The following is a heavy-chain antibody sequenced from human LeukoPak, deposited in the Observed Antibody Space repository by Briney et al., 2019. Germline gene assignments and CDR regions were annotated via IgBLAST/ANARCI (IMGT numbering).Heavy chain of an antibody. Sequence: GGSLRLSCAASGFTFSTYWMHWVRQAPGKGLVWVSRINPDGTTTSYADSVKGRFTISRDNAKDTVYLQMNSLRAEDTAVYYCARESVAGYYYYGMDVWGQGTTVTVSS. V-gene: IGHV3-74*01. CDR3: ARESVAGYYYYGMDV. CDR2: INPDGTTT. J-gene: IGHJ6*02. CDR1: GFTFSTYW. D-gene: IGHD6-19*01.